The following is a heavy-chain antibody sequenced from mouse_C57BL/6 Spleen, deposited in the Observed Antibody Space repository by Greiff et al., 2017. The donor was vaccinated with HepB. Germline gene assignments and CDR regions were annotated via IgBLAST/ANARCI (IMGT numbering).Heavy chain of an antibody. Sequence: QVQLQQPGAELVMPGASVKLSCKASGYTFTSYWMHWVKQRPGQGLEWIGEIDPSDSYTNYNQKFKGKSTLTVAKSSSPAYMQLRSLTSDDSAVDYCARRNYDGSSYRDFDVWGTGTTVTVSS. CDR3: ARRNYDGSSYRDFDV. J-gene: IGHJ1*03. CDR2: IDPSDSYT. CDR1: GYTFTSYW. V-gene: IGHV1-69*01. D-gene: IGHD1-1*01.